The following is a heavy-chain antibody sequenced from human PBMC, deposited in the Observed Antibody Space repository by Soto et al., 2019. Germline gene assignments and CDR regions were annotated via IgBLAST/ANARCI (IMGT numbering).Heavy chain of an antibody. CDR3: ASPQGMDV. CDR1: GFTFSSYA. J-gene: IGHJ6*02. CDR2: ISYDGSNK. V-gene: IGHV3-30-3*01. Sequence: QVQLVESGGGVVQPGRSLRLSCAASGFTFSSYAMHWVRQAPGKGLEWVAAISYDGSNKYYADSVKGRFTISRDNSKNPLYLQMNSLRAEDTAVYYCASPQGMDVWGQGTTVTVSS.